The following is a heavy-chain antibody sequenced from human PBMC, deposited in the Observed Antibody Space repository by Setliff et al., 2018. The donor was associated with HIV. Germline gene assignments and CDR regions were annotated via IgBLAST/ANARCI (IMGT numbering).Heavy chain of an antibody. V-gene: IGHV5-51*01. CDR2: IYPGDSDT. CDR1: GYSFTSYW. Sequence: PGESLKISCKGSGYSFTSYWIGWVRQMPGKGLEWMGIIYPGDSDTRYSPSFQGQVTISADKSISTAYLQWSSLKASDTAMYHCASHRIVKAYYYYMDVWGKGTTVTVSS. CDR3: ASHRIVKAYYYYMDV. J-gene: IGHJ6*03. D-gene: IGHD3-16*02.